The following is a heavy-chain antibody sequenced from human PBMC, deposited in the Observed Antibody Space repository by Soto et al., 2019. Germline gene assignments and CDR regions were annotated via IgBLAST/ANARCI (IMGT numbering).Heavy chain of an antibody. V-gene: IGHV4-30-2*01. J-gene: IGHJ5*02. D-gene: IGHD3-22*01. CDR1: CGTINSGGDS. Sequence: TLPLPSTVSCGTINSGGDSWTCKRKPPGAGLEWIGHMYHTGTTYYNPSLKSRATMSVDTSKNQFSLKLSSVTAADTAIYYCAKGINYYDSSGDSWFDPWGKGTLVTVSS. CDR3: AKGINYYDSSGDSWFDP. CDR2: MYHTGTT.